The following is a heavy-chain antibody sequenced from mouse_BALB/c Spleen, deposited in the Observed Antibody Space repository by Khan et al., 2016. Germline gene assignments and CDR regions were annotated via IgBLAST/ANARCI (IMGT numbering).Heavy chain of an antibody. CDR1: GYTFTNYG. CDR3: ARYGKGTWFAC. D-gene: IGHD2-1*01. Sequence: QIQLVQSGPELKKPGETVKISCKASGYTFTNYGMIWVKQAPGKGLKWMGWINTNTGEPAYAEEFKGRFALSLENSASTAYLQISNLKNEDTATYFCARYGKGTWFACWGQGTLVTVSA. J-gene: IGHJ3*01. V-gene: IGHV9-3*02. CDR2: INTNTGEP.